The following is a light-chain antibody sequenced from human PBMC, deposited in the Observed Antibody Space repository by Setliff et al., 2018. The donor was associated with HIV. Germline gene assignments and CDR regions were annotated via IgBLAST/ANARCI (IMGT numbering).Light chain of an antibody. Sequence: EILMTQSPAALSVFPGERVTLSCRASESISRNLAWYQQRPGQAPRLLVYGASARAAGISAKISGSGSGTEFTLTITTLQSDDSAVYYCLQYNNWPRTFGQGTKVDIK. V-gene: IGKV3-15*01. CDR1: ESISRN. J-gene: IGKJ1*01. CDR2: GAS. CDR3: LQYNNWPRT.